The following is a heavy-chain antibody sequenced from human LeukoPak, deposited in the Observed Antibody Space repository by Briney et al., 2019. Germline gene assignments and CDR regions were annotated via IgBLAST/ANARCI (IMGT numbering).Heavy chain of an antibody. V-gene: IGHV1-46*01. CDR2: INPSVGST. J-gene: IGHJ4*02. Sequence: ASVKVSCKASGYTFTSYYMHWVRQAPGQGLEWMGIINPSVGSTSYAQKFQGRVTMTRDMSTSTVYMELSSLRSEDTAVYYCARQGITIFGVVREFDYWGQGTLVTVSS. D-gene: IGHD3-3*01. CDR3: ARQGITIFGVVREFDY. CDR1: GYTFTSYY.